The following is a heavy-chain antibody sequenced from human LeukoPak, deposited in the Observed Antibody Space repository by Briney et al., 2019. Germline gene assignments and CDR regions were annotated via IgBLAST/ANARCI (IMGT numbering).Heavy chain of an antibody. CDR1: GGSFSGYY. D-gene: IGHD3-22*01. CDR3: ARGSDYYDSSGYYWGTLFDY. J-gene: IGHJ4*02. Sequence: SETLSLTCAVYGGSFSGYYWSWIRQPPGKGLEWIGEINHSGSTNYNPSLKSRVTISVDTSKNQFSLKLSSVTAADTAVYYCARGSDYYDSSGYYWGTLFDYWGQGTLVTVSS. V-gene: IGHV4-34*01. CDR2: INHSGST.